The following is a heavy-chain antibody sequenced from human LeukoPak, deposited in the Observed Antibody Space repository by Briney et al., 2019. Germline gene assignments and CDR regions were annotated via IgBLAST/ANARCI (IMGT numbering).Heavy chain of an antibody. V-gene: IGHV1-69*01. Sequence: GASVKVYCKASGGTFSSYAISWVRQAPGQGLEWMGGIIPIFGTANYAQKFQGRVTITADESTSTAYMELSSLRSEDTAVYYCARVGGGYSYGYLYYFDYWGQGTLVTVSS. CDR2: IIPIFGTA. D-gene: IGHD5-18*01. CDR1: GGTFSSYA. CDR3: ARVGGGYSYGYLYYFDY. J-gene: IGHJ4*02.